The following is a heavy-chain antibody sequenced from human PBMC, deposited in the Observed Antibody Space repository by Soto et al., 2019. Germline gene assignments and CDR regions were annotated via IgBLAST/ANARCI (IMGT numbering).Heavy chain of an antibody. Sequence: SVKCCCKASGGTFSSYAFNWVRQAPGQGLEWMGGIIPIFATASNAQKFQGRVTITADESTSTAYMELSRLRSADTAVYYCAIGTYSYDSLGYYGTFEIWGQGTRVTVSS. D-gene: IGHD3-22*01. CDR2: IIPIFATA. J-gene: IGHJ3*02. CDR1: GGTFSSYA. V-gene: IGHV1-69*13. CDR3: AIGTYSYDSLGYYGTFEI.